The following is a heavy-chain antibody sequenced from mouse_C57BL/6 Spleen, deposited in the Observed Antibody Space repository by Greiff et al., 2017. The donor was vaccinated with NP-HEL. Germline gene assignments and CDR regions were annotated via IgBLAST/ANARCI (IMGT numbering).Heavy chain of an antibody. Sequence: EVQLVESGGDLVKPGGSLKLSCAASGFTFSSYGMSWGRQTPDKRLEWVATISSGGSYTYYPDSVKGRFTISRDNSKNTLYLQMSSLKSEDTAMYYCSSITTVVATSPGFAYWGQGTLVTVSA. CDR3: SSITTVVATSPGFAY. D-gene: IGHD1-1*01. CDR1: GFTFSSYG. CDR2: ISSGGSYT. V-gene: IGHV5-6*01. J-gene: IGHJ3*01.